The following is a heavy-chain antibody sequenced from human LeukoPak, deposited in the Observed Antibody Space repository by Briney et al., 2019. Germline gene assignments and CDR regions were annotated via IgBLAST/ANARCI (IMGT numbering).Heavy chain of an antibody. V-gene: IGHV4-39*07. CDR3: ARARFGRFGELTPPDY. CDR1: GGSISSSSYY. Sequence: LSETLSLTCTVSGGSISSSSYYWGWIRQPPGKGLEWIGSIYYSGSTNYNPSLKSRVTISVDKSKNQFSLKLSSVTAADTAVYYCARARFGRFGELTPPDYWGQGTLVTVSS. J-gene: IGHJ4*02. D-gene: IGHD3-10*01. CDR2: IYYSGST.